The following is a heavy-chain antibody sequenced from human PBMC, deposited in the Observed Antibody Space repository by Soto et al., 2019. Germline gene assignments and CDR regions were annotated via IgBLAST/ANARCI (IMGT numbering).Heavy chain of an antibody. CDR1: GGSISSSNW. Sequence: KTSETLSLTCAVSGGSISSSNWWSWVRQPPGKGLEWIGEIYHSGSTNYNPSLKSRVTISVDKSKNQFSLKLSSVTAADTAAYYCARGLYYDFWSGYSHGMDVWGQGTTVTVSS. V-gene: IGHV4-4*02. CDR3: ARGLYYDFWSGYSHGMDV. CDR2: IYHSGST. D-gene: IGHD3-3*01. J-gene: IGHJ6*02.